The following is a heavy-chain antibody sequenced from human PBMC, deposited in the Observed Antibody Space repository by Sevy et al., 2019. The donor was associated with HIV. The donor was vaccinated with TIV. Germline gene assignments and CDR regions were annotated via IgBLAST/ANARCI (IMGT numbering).Heavy chain of an antibody. CDR1: GGSINTSF. D-gene: IGHD6-13*01. J-gene: IGHJ5*02. CDR2: IYYTGST. Sequence: LTCTVSGGSINTSFWSLIRQPPGKGLEWIGYIYYTGSTNYYPSLKSRGSISVETAKTQFSLELTSVTAADTAVYYCARESIGAVGDLYHWGQGTLVTVSS. V-gene: IGHV4-59*01. CDR3: ARESIGAVGDLYH.